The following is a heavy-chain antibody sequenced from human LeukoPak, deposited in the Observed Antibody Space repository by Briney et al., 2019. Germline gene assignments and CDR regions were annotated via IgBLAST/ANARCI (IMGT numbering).Heavy chain of an antibody. CDR2: IYYSGST. J-gene: IGHJ5*02. CDR3: ARAPTSRGDNWFDP. CDR1: GGSINGHY. V-gene: IGHV4-59*11. Sequence: SETLSLTCTVSGGSINGHYWSWIRQPPGKGLEWIGYIYYSGSTTYNPSLKSRVTISVDTSNNQFSLKLNSVTAADTAVYYCARAPTSRGDNWFDPWGQGTLVTVSS. D-gene: IGHD6-25*01.